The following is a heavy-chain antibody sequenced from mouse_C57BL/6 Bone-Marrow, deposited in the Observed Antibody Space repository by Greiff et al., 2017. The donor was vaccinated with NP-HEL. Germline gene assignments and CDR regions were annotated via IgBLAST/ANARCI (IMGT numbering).Heavy chain of an antibody. CDR1: GYTFTDYY. J-gene: IGHJ2*01. CDR3: EWVATVVGGYYFDC. V-gene: IGHV1-26*01. Sequence: VQLQQSGPELVKPGASVKISCKASGYTFTDYYMNWVKQSHGKSLEWIGDINPNNGGTSYNQKFKGKATLTVDKSSSTAYMELRSLTSEDSAVYYWEWVATVVGGYYFDCWGQGTTLTVSS. D-gene: IGHD1-1*01. CDR2: INPNNGGT.